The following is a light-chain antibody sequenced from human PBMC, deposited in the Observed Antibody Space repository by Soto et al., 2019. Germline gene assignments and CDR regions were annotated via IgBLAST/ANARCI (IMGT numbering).Light chain of an antibody. Sequence: DIQMTQSPSTLSASVGDRVTITCRASQSITTWLAWYQQKPGKAPKLLIYRASSLESGVPSRFSGSGSGTEFPLTISRLQPDDFATYYCQHYTTYSGTFGPGPNMDIK. V-gene: IGKV1-5*03. CDR2: RAS. J-gene: IGKJ3*01. CDR3: QHYTTYSGT. CDR1: QSITTW.